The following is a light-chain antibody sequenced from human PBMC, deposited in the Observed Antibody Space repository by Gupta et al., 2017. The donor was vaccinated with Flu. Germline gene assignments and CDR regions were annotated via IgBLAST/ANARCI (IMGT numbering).Light chain of an antibody. V-gene: IGLV1-47*01. Sequence: QSVLTQPPSASATPGPTVTISCSGSSSNIGTNYVYWYQQLPGTAPKLLIYRSNQRPSGVPDRFSGSKSGTSASLTISGLRSDEEADYYCAAWDDSRSGQGVFGGGTKLTVL. CDR3: AAWDDSRSGQGV. CDR2: RSN. CDR1: SSNIGTNY. J-gene: IGLJ3*02.